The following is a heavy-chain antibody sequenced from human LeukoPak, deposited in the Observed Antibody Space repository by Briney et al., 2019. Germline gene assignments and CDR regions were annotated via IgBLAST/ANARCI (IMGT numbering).Heavy chain of an antibody. D-gene: IGHD3-9*01. V-gene: IGHV4-61*01. CDR2: IYYSGST. CDR1: GGSVSSGSYY. J-gene: IGHJ6*04. CDR3: ASAPYYDILTGYYIRYGMDV. Sequence: SETLSFTCTVSGGSVSSGSYYWSWIRQPPGKGLEWIGYIYYSGSTNYNPSLKSRVTISVDTSKNQFSLKLSSVTAADTAVYYCASAPYYDILTGYYIRYGMDVWGKGTTVTVSS.